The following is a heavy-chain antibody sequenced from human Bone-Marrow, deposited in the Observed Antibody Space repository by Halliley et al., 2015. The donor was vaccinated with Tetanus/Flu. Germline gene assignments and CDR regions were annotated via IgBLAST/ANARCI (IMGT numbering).Heavy chain of an antibody. V-gene: IGHV1-69*11. D-gene: IGHD1-26*01. CDR3: ATSDQWGDPIF. CDR1: GGTFTTYT. CDR2: IVPMLDAT. J-gene: IGHJ4*02. Sequence: QLVQSGTEMKRPGSSVKVSCKASGGTFTTYTLSWVRQAPGQGLEWMGRIVPMLDATKYAQKFQDRVTITADEATNTVYMELRGLRSDDTAVHYCATSDQWGDPIFWGPGAPVTVSS.